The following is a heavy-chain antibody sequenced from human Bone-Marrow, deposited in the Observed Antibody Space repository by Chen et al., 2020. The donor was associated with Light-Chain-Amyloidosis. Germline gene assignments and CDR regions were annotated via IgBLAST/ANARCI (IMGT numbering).Heavy chain of an antibody. Sequence: QLQLQESGPGLVKPSETLSLTCTVSGGSISSSRYYWGWIRQPPGKGLEWIGSIYYSGSTYYNPSLKSRVTISVDTSKKQVSLKLTSVTAADTAVYYCARLSVSAARGGMDVWGQGTTVTVSS. D-gene: IGHD2-2*01. J-gene: IGHJ6*02. CDR1: GGSISSSRYY. CDR3: ARLSVSAARGGMDV. CDR2: IYYSGST. V-gene: IGHV4-39*01.